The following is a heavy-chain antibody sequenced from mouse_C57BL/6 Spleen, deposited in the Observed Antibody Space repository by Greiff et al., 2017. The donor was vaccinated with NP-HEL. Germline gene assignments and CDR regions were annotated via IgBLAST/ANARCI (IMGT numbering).Heavy chain of an antibody. CDR1: GYTFTSYW. CDR2: IDPSDSET. V-gene: IGHV1-52*01. D-gene: IGHD2-5*01. J-gene: IGHJ2*01. Sequence: QVQLQQPGAELVRPGSSVKLSCKASGYTFTSYWMHWVKQRPIQGLEWIGNIDPSDSETHYNQKFKDKATLTVDKSSSTAYMQLSSLTSEDSAVYDCARRAIVRDFDYWGQGTTLTVSS. CDR3: ARRAIVRDFDY.